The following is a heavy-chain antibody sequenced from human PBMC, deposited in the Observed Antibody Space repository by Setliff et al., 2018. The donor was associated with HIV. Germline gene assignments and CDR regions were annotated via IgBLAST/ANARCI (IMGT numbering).Heavy chain of an antibody. V-gene: IGHV4-34*01. CDR3: ASRIYYYDESRVLREEGFVP. D-gene: IGHD3-22*01. CDR1: GASFSGYY. J-gene: IGHJ5*02. Sequence: KPSETLSLTCAVYGASFSGYYWAWIRQPPGKGLEWTGSIYHTGRTYYNRSLESRLTISIDTSKNQFSLKLTSVTAADTAMYYCASRIYYYDESRVLREEGFVPWGQGTLVTVSS. CDR2: IYHTGRT.